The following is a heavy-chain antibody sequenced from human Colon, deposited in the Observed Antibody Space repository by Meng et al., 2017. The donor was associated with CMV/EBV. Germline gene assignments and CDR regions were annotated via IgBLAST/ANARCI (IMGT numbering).Heavy chain of an antibody. J-gene: IGHJ6*02. CDR3: AKAGVRHTLKPDDYGMDV. V-gene: IGHV3-23*01. D-gene: IGHD1-1*01. Sequence: GGSLRLSCAASGFTFSSYAMSWVRQAPGKGLEWVSAISGSGGSTYYADSVKGRFTISRDNSKNTLYLQMNSLRAEDTAVYYCAKAGVRHTLKPDDYGMDVWGQGTTVTVSS. CDR2: ISGSGGST. CDR1: GFTFSSYA.